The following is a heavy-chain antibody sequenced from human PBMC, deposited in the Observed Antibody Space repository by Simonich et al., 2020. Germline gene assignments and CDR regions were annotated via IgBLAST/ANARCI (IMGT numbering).Heavy chain of an antibody. J-gene: IGHJ6*02. Sequence: QVQLQESGPGLVKPSETLSLTCAVSGYSISRGYYWGWIRPPPGKGLEWIGSIYHGGSTYDNPSLKSRVTISVDTSKNQFSLKLSSVTAADTAVYYCARGGYSNYYYYGMDVWGQGTTVTVSS. CDR2: IYHGGST. CDR1: GYSISRGYY. V-gene: IGHV4-38-2*01. D-gene: IGHD6-13*01. CDR3: ARGGYSNYYYYGMDV.